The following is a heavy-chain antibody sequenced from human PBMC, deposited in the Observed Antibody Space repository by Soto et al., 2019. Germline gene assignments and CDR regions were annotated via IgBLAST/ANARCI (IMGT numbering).Heavy chain of an antibody. Sequence: QLQLQESGPGLVKPSETLSLTCTVSGGSISSSSYYWGWIRQPPGKGLEWIGSTYYSGSTYYNPSLKSRVTISVDTSKNQFSLKLSSVTAADTAVYYCARAAYCGGDCYSIFDYWGQGTLVTVSS. V-gene: IGHV4-39*01. D-gene: IGHD2-21*01. J-gene: IGHJ4*02. CDR2: TYYSGST. CDR1: GGSISSSSYY. CDR3: ARAAYCGGDCYSIFDY.